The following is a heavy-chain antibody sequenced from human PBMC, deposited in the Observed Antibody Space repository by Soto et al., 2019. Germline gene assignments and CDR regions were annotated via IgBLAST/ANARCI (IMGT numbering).Heavy chain of an antibody. D-gene: IGHD3-16*01. CDR2: INHSGST. Sequence: LSLTCAVYGGSFSGYYWSWIRQPPGKGLEWIGEINHSGSTNYNPSLKSRVTISVDTSKNQFSLKLSSVTAADTAVYHCARGLPPYYDYVWGSYRRGNWFDPWGQGTLVTVSS. CDR1: GGSFSGYY. J-gene: IGHJ5*02. CDR3: ARGLPPYYDYVWGSYRRGNWFDP. V-gene: IGHV4-34*01.